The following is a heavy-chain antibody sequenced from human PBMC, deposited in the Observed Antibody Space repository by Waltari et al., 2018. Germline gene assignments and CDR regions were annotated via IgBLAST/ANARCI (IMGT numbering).Heavy chain of an antibody. CDR3: ASTIDFWSGYFDY. Sequence: QVHLQHSGPGLVKPSDTLCLTCTVPGSPPRSTYSSRLRQPAGKGLEWIGRIYTSGSTNYNPSLKSRVTMSVDTSKNQFSLKLSSVTAADTAVYYCASTIDFWSGYFDYWGQGTLVTVSS. J-gene: IGHJ4*02. CDR1: GSPPRSTY. CDR2: IYTSGST. V-gene: IGHV4-4*07. D-gene: IGHD3-3*01.